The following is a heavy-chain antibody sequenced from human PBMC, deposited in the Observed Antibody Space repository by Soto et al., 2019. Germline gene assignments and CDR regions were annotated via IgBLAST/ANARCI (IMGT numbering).Heavy chain of an antibody. CDR3: AIEGYYNSSGYRPDFDN. V-gene: IGHV1-18*01. CDR2: ISAYNGNT. CDR1: GYTFTSYG. D-gene: IGHD3-22*01. Sequence: ASVKVSCKASGYTFTSYGISWVRQAPGQGLERKGWISAYNGNTNYAQKLQGRVTMTTDTSTSTAYMELRSLRSDDTAVYYCAIEGYYNSSGYRPDFDNRGQEPLVTVS. J-gene: IGHJ4*02.